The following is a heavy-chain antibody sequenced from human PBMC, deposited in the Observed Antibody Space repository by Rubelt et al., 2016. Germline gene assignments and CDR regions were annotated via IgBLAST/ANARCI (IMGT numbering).Heavy chain of an antibody. CDR2: INHSGST. CDR1: GGSFSGYY. V-gene: IGHV4-34*01. Sequence: QVQLQQWGAGLLKPSETLSLTCAVYGGSFSGYYWSWIRQPPGKGLEWIGEINHSGSTNYNPSLKIRVTISVDTSTNQFSLKLSSVTAADTAVYYCARRRTVPQNWFDPWGQGTLVTVSS. CDR3: ARRRTVPQNWFDP. J-gene: IGHJ5*02. D-gene: IGHD4-17*01.